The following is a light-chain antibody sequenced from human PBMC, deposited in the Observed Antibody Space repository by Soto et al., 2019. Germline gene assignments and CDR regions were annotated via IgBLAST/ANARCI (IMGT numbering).Light chain of an antibody. CDR2: DTS. J-gene: IGKJ1*01. CDR1: QFVSSR. CDR3: QEYIQWPPGM. V-gene: IGKV3-15*01. Sequence: DIVVTQSPATLSASPGERVTLSCRASQFVSSRLAWYQRRPGQVPRLLIYDTSTRAPGISARFSGSGSGTEFTLTISSPQSEDFAFYYCQEYIQWPPGMFGPGTTVDIK.